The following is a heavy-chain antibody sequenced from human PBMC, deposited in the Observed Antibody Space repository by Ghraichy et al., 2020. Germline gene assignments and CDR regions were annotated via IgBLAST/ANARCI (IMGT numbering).Heavy chain of an antibody. CDR2: MYHTGST. J-gene: IGHJ4*02. CDR1: GGSVISYY. D-gene: IGHD6-6*01. Sequence: SETLSLTCSVSGGSVISYYWTWIQQPPGGGLEWIGYMYHTGSTHCNPSLKSRVDISLDTSKNQFSLKLNSVTAADTAVYYCARGLRSSSSQATTFDSWGPGTLVTVSS. CDR3: ARGLRSSSSQATTFDS. V-gene: IGHV4-59*02.